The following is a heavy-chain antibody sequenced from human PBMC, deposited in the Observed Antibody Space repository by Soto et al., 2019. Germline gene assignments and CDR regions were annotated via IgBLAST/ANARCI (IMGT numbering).Heavy chain of an antibody. D-gene: IGHD3-10*01. J-gene: IGHJ4*02. CDR1: GFTFSSYA. CDR3: LKAGRLLCFGEPPPY. CDR2: ISSNGGST. Sequence: GGSLRLSCSASGFTFSSYAMHWVRQAPGKGLEYVSAISSNGGSTYYADSVKGRFTISRDNSKNTLYLQMSSLRAEDTAVYYSLKAGRLLCFGEPPPYWGQGTLVPVSP. V-gene: IGHV3-64D*06.